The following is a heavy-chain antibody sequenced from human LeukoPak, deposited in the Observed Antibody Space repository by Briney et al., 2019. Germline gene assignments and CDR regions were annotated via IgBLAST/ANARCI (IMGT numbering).Heavy chain of an antibody. D-gene: IGHD3-3*02. V-gene: IGHV3-9*01. CDR1: GFTFGDSV. CDR3: ARGIRSDGFSVFDL. Sequence: GRSLRLSCAASGFTFGDSVMHWIRQAPGKGLEWISGISWNNANIDCAGSVNGRFTISRDNARNSLYLQMNSLRPEDTAFYYCARGIRSDGFSVFDLWGRGTLVTVSS. CDR2: ISWNNANI. J-gene: IGHJ2*01.